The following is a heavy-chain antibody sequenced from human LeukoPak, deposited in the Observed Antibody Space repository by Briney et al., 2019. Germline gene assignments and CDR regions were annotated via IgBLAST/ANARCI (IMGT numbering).Heavy chain of an antibody. J-gene: IGHJ6*02. CDR2: INHSGST. Sequence: SETLSLTCTVYGGSFSGYYWNWIRQPPGKGLEWIGEINHSGSTNYNPSLKSRVTISVDTSKNQFSLKLSSVTAADTAVYYCARKGVSGEPYGMDVWGQGTTVTVSS. CDR3: ARKGVSGEPYGMDV. V-gene: IGHV4-34*01. CDR1: GGSFSGYY. D-gene: IGHD5-12*01.